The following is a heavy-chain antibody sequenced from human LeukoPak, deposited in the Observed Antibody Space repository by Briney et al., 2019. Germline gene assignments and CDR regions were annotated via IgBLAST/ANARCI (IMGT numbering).Heavy chain of an antibody. J-gene: IGHJ4*02. CDR3: ARNPYGSGTFDQ. D-gene: IGHD3-10*01. Sequence: GRSLRLSCAASGFTFSSYAMHWVRQAPGKGLEWVAVISYDGSNKYYADSVKGRFTISRDNSKNTLYLQMHSLRAEDTAVYYCARNPYGSGTFDQWGQGTLVTVSS. CDR1: GFTFSSYA. CDR2: ISYDGSNK. V-gene: IGHV3-30-3*01.